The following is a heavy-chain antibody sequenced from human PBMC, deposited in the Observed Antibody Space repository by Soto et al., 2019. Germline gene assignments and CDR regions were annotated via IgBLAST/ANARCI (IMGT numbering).Heavy chain of an antibody. Sequence: QAQMVQSGAEVKKPGASVRVSCKASGYTFTSFGVGWVRQAPGQGLQWVGWISTYNGDTRYAQNLQGRVALTIDTSTGTTHLELRSLTSDDTAVYYCVRELRTLRFSPGNLGEYHPYGMDVWGQGTTVAVSS. CDR2: ISTYNGDT. V-gene: IGHV1-18*04. CDR1: GYTFTSFG. J-gene: IGHJ6*02. D-gene: IGHD3-3*01. CDR3: VRELRTLRFSPGNLGEYHPYGMDV.